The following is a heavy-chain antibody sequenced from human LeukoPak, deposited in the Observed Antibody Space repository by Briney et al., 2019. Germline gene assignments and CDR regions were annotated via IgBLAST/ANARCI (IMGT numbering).Heavy chain of an antibody. CDR3: TRLILGDPSDHAFDI. D-gene: IGHD2-21*02. J-gene: IGHJ3*02. CDR2: IRSKANSYAT. Sequence: GGSLRLSCAASGFTFSGSAMHWVRQASGKGLEWVGRIRSKANSYATAYAASVKGRFTISRDDSKNTAYLQMNSLKTEDTAVYYCTRLILGDPSDHAFDIWGQGTMVTVSS. CDR1: GFTFSGSA. V-gene: IGHV3-73*01.